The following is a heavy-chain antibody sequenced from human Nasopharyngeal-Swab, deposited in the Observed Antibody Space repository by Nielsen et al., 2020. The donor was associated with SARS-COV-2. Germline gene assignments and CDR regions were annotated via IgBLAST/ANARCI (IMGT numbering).Heavy chain of an antibody. V-gene: IGHV3-48*04. Sequence: ESLKISCAASGFTFSSYSMNWVRQAPGKGLEWVSYISSSSSTIYYADSVKGRFTISRDNAKNSLYLQMNSLRAEDTAVYYCARGDYYDSSGYYTYWGQGTLVTVSS. J-gene: IGHJ4*02. D-gene: IGHD3-22*01. CDR2: ISSSSSTI. CDR1: GFTFSSYS. CDR3: ARGDYYDSSGYYTY.